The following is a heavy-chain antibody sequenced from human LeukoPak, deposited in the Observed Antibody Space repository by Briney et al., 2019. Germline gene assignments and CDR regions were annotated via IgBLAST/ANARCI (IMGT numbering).Heavy chain of an antibody. CDR1: GFTSSSYE. Sequence: GGSLRLSCAASGFTSSSYEMNWVRQAPGKGLEWVSYISSSGSTIYHADSVKGRFTISRDNAKNSLYLQMNSLRAEDTAVYYCARALDYDFWSGYYTDCWGQGTLVTVSS. V-gene: IGHV3-48*03. D-gene: IGHD3-3*01. CDR2: ISSSGSTI. J-gene: IGHJ4*02. CDR3: ARALDYDFWSGYYTDC.